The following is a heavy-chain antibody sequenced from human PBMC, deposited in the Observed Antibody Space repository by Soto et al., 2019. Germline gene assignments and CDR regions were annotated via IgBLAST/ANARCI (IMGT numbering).Heavy chain of an antibody. CDR1: GFTFSSYS. D-gene: IGHD6-13*01. Sequence: EVQLVESGGGLVKPGGSLRLSCAASGFTFSSYSMNWVRQAPGKGLEWVSSISSSSSYIYYADSVKGRFTISRDNAKNSLYLQMNSLRAEDMAVYYCARAYSSSWYPPDYWGQGTLVTVSS. V-gene: IGHV3-21*01. CDR3: ARAYSSSWYPPDY. CDR2: ISSSSSYI. J-gene: IGHJ4*02.